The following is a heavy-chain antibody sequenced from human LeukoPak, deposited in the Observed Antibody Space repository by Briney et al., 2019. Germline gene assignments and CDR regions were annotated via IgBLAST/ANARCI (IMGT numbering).Heavy chain of an antibody. Sequence: SETLSLTCTVSGDSISSSSYYWGWIRQPPGKGLEWIGSIYYSGSTYYNPSLKSRVTISVDTSKNQFSLKLSSVTAADTAVYYRARQPENYDILTGYRLWYFDLWGRGTLVTVSS. J-gene: IGHJ2*01. CDR3: ARQPENYDILTGYRLWYFDL. CDR1: GDSISSSSYY. CDR2: IYYSGST. V-gene: IGHV4-39*01. D-gene: IGHD3-9*01.